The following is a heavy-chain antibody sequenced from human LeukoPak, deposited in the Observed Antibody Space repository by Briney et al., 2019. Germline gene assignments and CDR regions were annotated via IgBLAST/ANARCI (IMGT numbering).Heavy chain of an antibody. J-gene: IGHJ6*02. CDR3: ARDRLPAAIGYDMDV. D-gene: IGHD2-2*02. CDR1: GYTFTSYA. CDR2: INAGNGNT. Sequence: ASVKVSCKASGYTFTSYAMHWVRQAPGQRLEWMGWINAGNGNTKYSQKFQGRVTITRDTSASTGYMELSSLRSEDTAVYYCARDRLPAAIGYDMDVWGQGTTVTVSS. V-gene: IGHV1-3*01.